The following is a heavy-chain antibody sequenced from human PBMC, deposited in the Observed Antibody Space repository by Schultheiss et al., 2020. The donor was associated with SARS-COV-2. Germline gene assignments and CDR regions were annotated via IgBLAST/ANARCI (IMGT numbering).Heavy chain of an antibody. Sequence: SQTLSLTCTVSGGSISSYYWNWIRQPPGKGLEWIGYIYYSGSTNYNPSLMSRVTISVDTSKNQFSLKLSSVTAADTAVYYCARDCSSTSCSVHDAFDIWGQGTMVTVSS. CDR1: GGSISSYY. CDR3: ARDCSSTSCSVHDAFDI. CDR2: IYYSGST. V-gene: IGHV4-59*01. D-gene: IGHD2-2*01. J-gene: IGHJ3*02.